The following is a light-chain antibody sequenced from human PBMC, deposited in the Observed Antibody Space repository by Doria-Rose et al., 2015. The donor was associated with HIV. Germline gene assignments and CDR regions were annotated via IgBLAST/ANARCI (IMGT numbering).Light chain of an antibody. Sequence: EIVMTQSPGTLSLSPGERATLSCRASQSSSSTYLARYQQKPGQAPSLLIYDGSTRATGIPDRFSASGSGTDFTLTINRLEPEDFALYYCHQYGTSWTFGQGTKVEI. V-gene: IGKV3-20*01. CDR1: QSSSSTY. CDR3: HQYGTSWT. CDR2: DGS. J-gene: IGKJ1*01.